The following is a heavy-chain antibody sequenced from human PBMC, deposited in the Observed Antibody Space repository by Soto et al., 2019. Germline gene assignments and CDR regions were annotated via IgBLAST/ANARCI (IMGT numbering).Heavy chain of an antibody. CDR1: GFTFSNYA. D-gene: IGHD6-19*01. J-gene: IGHJ6*02. V-gene: IGHV3-23*01. CDR3: VSNKGSGWSSYYYYGMDV. CDR2: VSGAGGST. Sequence: GGSLRLSCAASGFTFSNYAMTWVRQAAGKGLEWVSGVSGAGGSTYYADSVKGRFTISRDNSKNTLYLQMNSLRVEDTAVYYCVSNKGSGWSSYYYYGMDVWGQGTTVTVSS.